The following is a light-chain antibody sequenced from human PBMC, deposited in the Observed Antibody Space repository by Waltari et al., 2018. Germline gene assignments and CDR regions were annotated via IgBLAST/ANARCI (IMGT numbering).Light chain of an antibody. J-gene: IGKJ2*01. Sequence: DIQMTQSPSSLSASVGERVTISCRASQSISSYLNWYQQKPGTVPKLLIYVVSSLQSGVPSRFSGSGSGTDFTLTISSLQPEDFATYYCQQSYTTPYTFGQGTKLEIK. CDR3: QQSYTTPYT. CDR1: QSISSY. CDR2: VVS. V-gene: IGKV1-39*01.